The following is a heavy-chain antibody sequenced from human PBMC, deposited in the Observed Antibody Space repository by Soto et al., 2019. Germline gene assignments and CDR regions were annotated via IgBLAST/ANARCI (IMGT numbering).Heavy chain of an antibody. CDR2: INHSGGT. J-gene: IGHJ4*02. CDR3: ATDKITGVFDY. D-gene: IGHD2-8*02. V-gene: IGHV4-34*01. Sequence: QVQLQQWGAGLLKPSETLSLTCAVYGGSFSGYYWTWIRQPPGTGLEWIGEINHSGGTNYNPSLKSRVTITPDTSQNQSSLKLTSVLAADTDVYYCATDKITGVFDYWGQGTLVTVSS. CDR1: GGSFSGYY.